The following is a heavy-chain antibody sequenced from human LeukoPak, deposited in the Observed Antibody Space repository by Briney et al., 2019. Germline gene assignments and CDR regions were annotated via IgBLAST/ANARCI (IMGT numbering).Heavy chain of an antibody. D-gene: IGHD2-15*01. CDR3: AKIPIYCSGDSCYTPY. V-gene: IGHV3-23*01. J-gene: IGHJ4*02. CDR1: GFTFSSYA. CDR2: ISGSGGST. Sequence: GGSLRLSCAASGFTFSSYAMSWFRQAPGKGLEWVSTISGSGGSTYYADSVKGRFTISRDNSKNTLYLQMNSLRAEDTAVYYCAKIPIYCSGDSCYTPYWGQGTLVTVSS.